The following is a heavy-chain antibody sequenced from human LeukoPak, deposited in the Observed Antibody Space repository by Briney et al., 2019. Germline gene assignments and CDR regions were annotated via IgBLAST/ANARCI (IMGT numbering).Heavy chain of an antibody. CDR1: GFTFSSYS. CDR2: ISSSSSYI. CDR3: AREGQGDTNDY. V-gene: IGHV3-21*01. J-gene: IGHJ4*02. D-gene: IGHD2-21*02. Sequence: GGSLRLSCAVSGFTFSSYSMNWVRQAPGRGLERVSSISSSSSYIYYADSVKGRFTISRDNAKNSLFLQMNSLRAEDTAVYYCAREGQGDTNDYWGQGTLVTVSS.